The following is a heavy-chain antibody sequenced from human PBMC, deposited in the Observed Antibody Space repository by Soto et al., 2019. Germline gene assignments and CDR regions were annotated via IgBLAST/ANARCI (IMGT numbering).Heavy chain of an antibody. CDR3: TPESSSWAYYYYFVLDV. Sequence: GGSLRLSCAASGFTFSNAWMSWVRRAPGKGLEWVGRIKSKTDGGTTDYAAPVEGRFTNSRYDSKNTLYLQMNSVRTEDTAVYYCTPESSSWAYYYYFVLDVWGHGTTVTVSS. J-gene: IGHJ6*02. D-gene: IGHD2-2*01. CDR2: IKSKTDGGTT. V-gene: IGHV3-15*01. CDR1: GFTFSNAW.